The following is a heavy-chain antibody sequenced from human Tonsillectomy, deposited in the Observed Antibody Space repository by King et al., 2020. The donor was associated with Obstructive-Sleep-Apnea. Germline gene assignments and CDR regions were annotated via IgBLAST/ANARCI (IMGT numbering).Heavy chain of an antibody. Sequence: QLVQSGGGLVKPGGSLRLSWAASGFIFISYGMNWVRQAPGRGLEWVSSITSISRYIFYADSLKGRFTISRDNANNSLYLQMNSLRAEDTAVYYCARVAYYDDSGYSDYWGQGTLVTVSS. CDR2: ITSISRYI. CDR3: ARVAYYDDSGYSDY. J-gene: IGHJ4*02. CDR1: GFIFISYG. D-gene: IGHD3-22*01. V-gene: IGHV3-21*01.